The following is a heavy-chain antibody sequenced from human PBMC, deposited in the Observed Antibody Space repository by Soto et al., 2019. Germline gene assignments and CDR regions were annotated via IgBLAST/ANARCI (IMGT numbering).Heavy chain of an antibody. D-gene: IGHD4-17*01. CDR2: MNPNSGNT. J-gene: IGHJ6*02. CDR1: GDTFASYD. CDR3: ARGSSVFRYGDYPYYYYGMDV. V-gene: IGHV1-8*01. Sequence: GTSVEVSCKASGDTFASYDINWVQQATGQGLEWMGWMNPNSGNTGYAQKFQGRVTMTRNTSISTAYMELSSLRSEDTAVYYCARGSSVFRYGDYPYYYYGMDVWGQGTTVTVSS.